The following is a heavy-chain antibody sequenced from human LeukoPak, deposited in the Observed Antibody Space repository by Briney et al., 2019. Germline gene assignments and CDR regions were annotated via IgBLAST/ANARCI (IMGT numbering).Heavy chain of an antibody. CDR2: IWYDGSNK. Sequence: PGRSLRLSCAASGFTFSSYGMHWVRQAPGKGLEWVAVIWYDGSNKYYADSVKGRFTISRDNSKNTLYLQMNSLRAEDTAVYYCAKESYVDSASDYWGQGTLVTVPS. CDR1: GFTFSSYG. V-gene: IGHV3-33*06. D-gene: IGHD2-21*01. J-gene: IGHJ4*02. CDR3: AKESYVDSASDY.